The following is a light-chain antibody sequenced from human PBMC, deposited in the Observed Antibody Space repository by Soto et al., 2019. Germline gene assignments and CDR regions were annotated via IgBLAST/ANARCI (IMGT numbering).Light chain of an antibody. CDR2: DAS. CDR3: QQYDNLPFT. J-gene: IGKJ4*01. V-gene: IGKV1-33*01. Sequence: DIQMTQSPSSLSASVGDRVTITCQASQEISNYLNWYQQKPGKAPKLLIYDASNLETGVPSRFSGSGSGTDFTFTISSLQPEDIATYYCQQYDNLPFTFGGATKVDIK. CDR1: QEISNY.